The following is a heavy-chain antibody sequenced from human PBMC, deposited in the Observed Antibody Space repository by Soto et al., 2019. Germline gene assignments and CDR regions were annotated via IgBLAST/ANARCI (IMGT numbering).Heavy chain of an antibody. CDR3: ARALRGAGTYYYYGMDV. CDR2: ISYDGSNK. D-gene: IGHD1-1*01. V-gene: IGHV3-30-3*01. CDR1: GFTFSSYA. Sequence: QVQLVESGGGVVQPGRSLRLSCAASGFTFSSYAMHWVRQAPGKGLEWVAVISYDGSNKYYADSVKGRFTISRDNSENTLYLQMNSLRAEDTAVYYCARALRGAGTYYYYGMDVW. J-gene: IGHJ6*01.